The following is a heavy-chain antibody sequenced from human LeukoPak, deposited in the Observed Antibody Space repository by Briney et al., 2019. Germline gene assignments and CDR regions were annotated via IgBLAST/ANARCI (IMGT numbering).Heavy chain of an antibody. CDR2: ISGSGGST. D-gene: IGHD3-10*01. V-gene: IGHV3-23*01. J-gene: IGHJ4*02. CDR3: AKARRYGSGRGYFDY. Sequence: GGSLRLSCAASGFTVSGNYMSWVRQAPGKGLEWVSAISGSGGSTYYADSVKGRFTISRDNSKNTLYLQMNSLRAEDTAVYYCAKARRYGSGRGYFDYWGQGTLVTVSS. CDR1: GFTVSGNY.